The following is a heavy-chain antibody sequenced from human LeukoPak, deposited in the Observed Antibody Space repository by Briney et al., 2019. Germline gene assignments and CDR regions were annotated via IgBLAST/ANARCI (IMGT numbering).Heavy chain of an antibody. CDR2: ISYSGST. J-gene: IGHJ4*02. D-gene: IGHD2-15*01. CDR3: ARSVNIVVEYYFDY. Sequence: SETLSLTCTVSGGSISSSSYFWGWIRQPPGKGLEWIGSISYSGSTYYNPSLKSRVTISVGTSKNQFSLKLDSVTAADTAVYYCARSVNIVVEYYFDYWGQGTLVTVSS. CDR1: GGSISSSSYF. V-gene: IGHV4-39*01.